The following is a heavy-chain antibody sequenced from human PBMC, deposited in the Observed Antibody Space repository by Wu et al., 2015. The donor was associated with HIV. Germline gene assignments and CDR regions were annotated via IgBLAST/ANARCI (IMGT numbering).Heavy chain of an antibody. J-gene: IGHJ4*02. D-gene: IGHD5-24*01. CDR1: GYSFYGYY. V-gene: IGHV1-2*02. CDR2: INPNNGET. CDR3: ARNLKDGRDN. Sequence: QAHLVQSGTEVKKPGASVKVSCKASGYSFYGYYMNWVRQAPGQGLEWMGRINPNNGETKYAESFQDRITMTTDTSISTAYMELRRLTSDDTAVYYCARNLKDGRDNWGQGTLVTVSS.